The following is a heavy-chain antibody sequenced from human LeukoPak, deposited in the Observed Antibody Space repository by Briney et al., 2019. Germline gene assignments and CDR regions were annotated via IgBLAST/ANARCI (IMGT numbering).Heavy chain of an antibody. D-gene: IGHD2-15*01. CDR2: NSGSGGST. CDR3: AKVVLGYCSGGSCYHGSPLDY. CDR1: GFTFSSYA. Sequence: GGSLRLSCAASGFTFSSYAMSWVRQAPGKGLEWVSANSGSGGSTYYADSVKGRFTISRDNSKNTLYLQMNSLRAEDTAVYYCAKVVLGYCSGGSCYHGSPLDYWGQGTLVTVSS. V-gene: IGHV3-23*01. J-gene: IGHJ4*02.